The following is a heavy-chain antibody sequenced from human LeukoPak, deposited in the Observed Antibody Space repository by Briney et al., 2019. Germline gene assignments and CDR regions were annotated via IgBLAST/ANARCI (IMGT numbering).Heavy chain of an antibody. CDR1: GFTFSSYA. J-gene: IGHJ4*02. CDR3: ASGYYYDSSGYYGGGNFDY. D-gene: IGHD3-22*01. V-gene: IGHV3-30*02. CDR2: IRYDGSNK. Sequence: PGGSLRLSCAASGFTFSSYAMSWVRQAPGKGLEWVAFIRYDGSNKYYADSVKGRFTISRDNSKNTLYLQMNSLRAEDTAVYYCASGYYYDSSGYYGGGNFDYWGQGTLVTVSS.